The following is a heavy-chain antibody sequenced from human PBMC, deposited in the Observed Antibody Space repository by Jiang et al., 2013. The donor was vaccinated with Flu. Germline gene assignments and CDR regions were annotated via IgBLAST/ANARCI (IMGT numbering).Heavy chain of an antibody. CDR2: ISSSSYI. V-gene: IGHV3-21*01. CDR1: GFTFSSYS. J-gene: IGHJ3*02. CDR3: ASTLATTDAFDI. D-gene: IGHD5-24*01. Sequence: LVESGGGLVKPGGSLRLSCAASGFTFSSYSMNWVRQAPGKGLEWVSSISSSSYIYYADSVKGRFTISRDNAKNSLYLQMNSLRAEDTAVYYCASTLATTDAFDIWGQGTMVTVSS.